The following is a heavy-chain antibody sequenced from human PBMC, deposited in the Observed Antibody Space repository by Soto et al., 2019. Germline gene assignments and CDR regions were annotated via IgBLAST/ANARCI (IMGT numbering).Heavy chain of an antibody. Sequence: ASVKVSCKASGGTFSSYAISWVRQAPGQGLEWMGGINPIFGTPHYAQKYQGRVTITADTFTNTAYMELTRLTSDDTAVYFCAREGRHFDYWGQGTLVTVSS. CDR2: INPIFGTP. CDR1: GGTFSSYA. V-gene: IGHV1-69*06. J-gene: IGHJ4*02. CDR3: AREGRHFDY.